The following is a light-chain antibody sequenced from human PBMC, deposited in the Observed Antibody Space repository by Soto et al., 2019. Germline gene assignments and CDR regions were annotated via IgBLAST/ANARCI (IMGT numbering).Light chain of an antibody. Sequence: QPVLTQPPSASGTPGQRVTVSCSGSSSNIGTNYVYWYQQLPGTAPTLLIYRNSQWPSGVPDRFSGSKSGTSASLAISGLRSEDEADYYCATWDDRLNGHVFGTGTQLTVL. V-gene: IGLV1-47*01. CDR2: RNS. J-gene: IGLJ1*01. CDR1: SSNIGTNY. CDR3: ATWDDRLNGHV.